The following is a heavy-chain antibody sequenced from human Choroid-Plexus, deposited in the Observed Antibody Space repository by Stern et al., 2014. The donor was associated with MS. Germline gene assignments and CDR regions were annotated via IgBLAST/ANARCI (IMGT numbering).Heavy chain of an antibody. V-gene: IGHV3-30*18. CDR1: GFTLGSWA. J-gene: IGHJ5*02. D-gene: IGHD2/OR15-2a*01. Sequence: QVQLVQSGGGVVQPGRPLRLSWGASGFTLGSWAMHWVRQAPGKGLEWVAGVSYDGSNKYYAVSVKGRFTISRDNSQNTLYMQMSSLRPEDTAVYYCAKDRQYLTYFFDHWGQGSLVTVSS. CDR2: VSYDGSNK. CDR3: AKDRQYLTYFFDH.